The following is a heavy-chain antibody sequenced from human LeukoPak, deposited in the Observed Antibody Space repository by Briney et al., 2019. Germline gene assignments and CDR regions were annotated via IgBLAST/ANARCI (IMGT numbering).Heavy chain of an antibody. CDR3: ASLSAIAAWNYFDY. CDR1: NHTFSTYG. CDR2: IIPIFGTA. J-gene: IGHJ4*02. Sequence: AASVKVSCKATNHTFSTYGISWVRQAPGQGLEWMGGIIPIFGTANYAQKFQGRVTITTDESTSTAYMELSSLRSEDTAVYYCASLSAIAAWNYFDYWGQGTLVTVSS. V-gene: IGHV1-69*05. D-gene: IGHD2-15*01.